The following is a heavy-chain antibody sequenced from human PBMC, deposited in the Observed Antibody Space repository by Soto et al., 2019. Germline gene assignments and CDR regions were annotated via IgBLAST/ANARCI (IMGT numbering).Heavy chain of an antibody. CDR3: ARGTVTTSDFDY. V-gene: IGHV3-30-3*01. D-gene: IGHD4-17*01. Sequence: QVQLVESGGGVVQPGRSLRLSCAASGFTFSSYAMHWVRQAPGKGLEWVAVISYDGSNKYYADSVKGRFTISRDNSKNTLYLQMNSLRAEDTAVYYCARGTVTTSDFDYWGQGTLVTVSS. CDR1: GFTFSSYA. J-gene: IGHJ4*02. CDR2: ISYDGSNK.